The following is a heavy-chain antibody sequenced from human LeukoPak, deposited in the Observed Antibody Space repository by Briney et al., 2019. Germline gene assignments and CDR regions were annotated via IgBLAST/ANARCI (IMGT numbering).Heavy chain of an antibody. CDR1: GGSFSGYY. J-gene: IGHJ5*02. CDR2: IYHSGST. CDR3: AREQGGPAALNP. D-gene: IGHD2-2*01. Sequence: KPSETLSLTCAVYGGSFSGYYWSWIRQPPGKGLEWIGYIYHSGSTYYNPSLKSRVTISVDRSKNQFSLKLSSVSAADTAVYYCAREQGGPAALNPWGQGTLVTVSS. V-gene: IGHV4-34*01.